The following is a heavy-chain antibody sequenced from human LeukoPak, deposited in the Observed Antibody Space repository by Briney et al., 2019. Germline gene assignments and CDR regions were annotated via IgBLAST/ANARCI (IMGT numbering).Heavy chain of an antibody. D-gene: IGHD5-18*01. CDR2: INHSGST. J-gene: IGHJ4*02. V-gene: IGHV4-34*01. CDR1: GGSFSGYY. Sequence: SETLSLTCAVYGGSFSGYYWSWIRQPPGKGLEWIGEINHSGSTNYNPPLKSRVTISVDTSKNQFSLKLSSVTAADTAVYYCARGRRGYSYGKYYFDYWGQGTLVTVSS. CDR3: ARGRRGYSYGKYYFDY.